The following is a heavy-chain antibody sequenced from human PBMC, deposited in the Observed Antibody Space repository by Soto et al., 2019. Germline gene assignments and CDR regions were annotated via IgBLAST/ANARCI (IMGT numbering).Heavy chain of an antibody. CDR2: IDPSDSQT. Sequence: GESLKISCKGSGYSFAGYWITWVRQKPGKGLEWMGRIDPSDSQTYYSPSFRGLVTISVTKSITTVFLQWSSLRASDTAMYYCARQIYDSDTGPNFQYYFESWGQGTPVTVSS. V-gene: IGHV5-10-1*01. CDR1: GYSFAGYW. CDR3: ARQIYDSDTGPNFQYYFES. J-gene: IGHJ4*02. D-gene: IGHD3-22*01.